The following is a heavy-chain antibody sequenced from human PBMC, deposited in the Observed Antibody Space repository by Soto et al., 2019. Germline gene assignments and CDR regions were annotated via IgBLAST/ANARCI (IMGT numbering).Heavy chain of an antibody. Sequence: PSETLSLTCTVSGGSISSGDYYWSWIRQPPGKGLEWIGYIYYSGSTYYNPSLKSRVTISVDTSKNQFSLKLSSVTAADTAVYYCARGEKPYYFDYWGQGTLVTVSS. V-gene: IGHV4-30-4*01. CDR3: ARGEKPYYFDY. CDR2: IYYSGST. CDR1: GGSISSGDYY. J-gene: IGHJ4*02.